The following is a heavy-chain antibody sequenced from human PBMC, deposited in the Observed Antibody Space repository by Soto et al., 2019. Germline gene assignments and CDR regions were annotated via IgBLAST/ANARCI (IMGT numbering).Heavy chain of an antibody. Sequence: GGSLRLSCAASGFTFSSYNMNWVRQAPGRGLEWVSSISSSSSYIYYADSVKGRFTISRDNAKNSLYLQMNSLRAEDTAVYYCARVVDYYDPYYYYGMDVWGQGTTVTVSS. CDR1: GFTFSSYN. CDR3: ARVVDYYDPYYYYGMDV. CDR2: ISSSSSYI. J-gene: IGHJ6*02. D-gene: IGHD3-22*01. V-gene: IGHV3-21*01.